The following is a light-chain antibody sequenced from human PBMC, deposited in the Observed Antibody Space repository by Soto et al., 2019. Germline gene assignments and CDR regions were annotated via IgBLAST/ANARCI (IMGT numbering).Light chain of an antibody. J-gene: IGKJ4*01. V-gene: IGKV3-15*01. Sequence: MTQHPATLYLSPGESATLSFPASQSVSSNLAWYQQKPGQAPRLLIYGVSTRATGIPARFSGSGSETKYTLTISSLQSADFAVYYCQQYNNWHPLTFGGGTKVDIK. CDR2: GVS. CDR3: QQYNNWHPLT. CDR1: QSVSSN.